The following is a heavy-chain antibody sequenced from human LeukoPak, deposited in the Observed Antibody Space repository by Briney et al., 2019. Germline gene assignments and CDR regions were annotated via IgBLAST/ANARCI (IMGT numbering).Heavy chain of an antibody. CDR2: IYYSGST. Sequence: SETLSLTCTVSGGSISSYYWSWIRQPPGKGLEWIGYIYYSGSTNYNPSPKSRVTISVDTSKNQFSLKLSSVTAADTAVYYCARYYYGSGTIDYWGQGTLVTVSS. CDR1: GGSISSYY. J-gene: IGHJ4*02. D-gene: IGHD3-10*01. V-gene: IGHV4-59*01. CDR3: ARYYYGSGTIDY.